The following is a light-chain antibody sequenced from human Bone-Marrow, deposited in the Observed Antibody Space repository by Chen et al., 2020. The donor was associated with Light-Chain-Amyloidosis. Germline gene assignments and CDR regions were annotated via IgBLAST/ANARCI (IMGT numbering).Light chain of an antibody. V-gene: IGKV1-33*01. CDR3: QQYESLPYT. CDR1: QDISNY. CDR2: DAS. J-gene: IGKJ2*01. Sequence: DIQMTQSPSSLSASVGDRVTISCQASQDISNYLTWYQQKPGKAPKLLIYDASTLETGVPSRFSGGGSVTDFTFTISSLPPAVLATYYCQQYESLPYTFGQGTKLEIK.